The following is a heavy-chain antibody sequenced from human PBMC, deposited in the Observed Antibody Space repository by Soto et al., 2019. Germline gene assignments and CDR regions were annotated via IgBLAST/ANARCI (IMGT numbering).Heavy chain of an antibody. Sequence: SETLSLTCTVSGGSISSYYWSWLRQPPGKGLEWIGYIYYSGSTNYNPSLKSRVTISVDTSKNQFSLKLSSVTAADTAVYYCARASYGLRFDYWGQGTLVTVSS. CDR1: GGSISSYY. CDR2: IYYSGST. D-gene: IGHD5-18*01. J-gene: IGHJ4*02. V-gene: IGHV4-59*01. CDR3: ARASYGLRFDY.